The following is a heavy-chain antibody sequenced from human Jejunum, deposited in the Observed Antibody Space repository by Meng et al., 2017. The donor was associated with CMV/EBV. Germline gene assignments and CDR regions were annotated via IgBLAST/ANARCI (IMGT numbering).Heavy chain of an antibody. J-gene: IGHJ4*02. Sequence: SGCTFSDYYSSWIRQAPGKGLEWISYITNSGSSYADSVKARFTISRDNAKNSVFLQMDSLRAEDTAVYYCARGPRYDYWEGHYYFQNWGQGILVTVSS. V-gene: IGHV3-11*04. CDR2: ITNSGSS. CDR1: GCTFSDYY. D-gene: IGHD3/OR15-3a*01. CDR3: ARGPRYDYWEGHYYFQN.